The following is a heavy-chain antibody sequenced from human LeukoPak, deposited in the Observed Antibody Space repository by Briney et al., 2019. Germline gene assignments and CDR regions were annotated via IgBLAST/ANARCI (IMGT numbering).Heavy chain of an antibody. CDR1: GDSISRSNYC. J-gene: IGHJ5*01. Sequence: SPSETLSLTCTVSGDSISRSNYCWGWIRQPPGKGLDWIGSICYSGSTYYNPSLKSRVTISVDTFKNQFSLKLKSVTAADTAVYYCARRPSSGWWIDSWGQGTLVTVSS. V-gene: IGHV4-39*01. CDR3: ARRPSSGWWIDS. D-gene: IGHD6-19*01. CDR2: ICYSGST.